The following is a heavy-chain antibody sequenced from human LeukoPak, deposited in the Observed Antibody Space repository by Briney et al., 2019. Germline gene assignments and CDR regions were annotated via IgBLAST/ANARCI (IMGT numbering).Heavy chain of an antibody. CDR1: GFIFDDFG. CDR3: ARTCFGRGGDCSRDY. Sequence: GGSLRLSCAASGFIFDDFGMSWVRQAPGKGLEWVSGINWNGGSTSYADSVKGRFTISRDNAKNSLYLQMNSLRAEDTAVYYCARTCFGRGGDCSRDYWGQGTLVTVSS. D-gene: IGHD2-21*02. V-gene: IGHV3-20*04. CDR2: INWNGGST. J-gene: IGHJ4*02.